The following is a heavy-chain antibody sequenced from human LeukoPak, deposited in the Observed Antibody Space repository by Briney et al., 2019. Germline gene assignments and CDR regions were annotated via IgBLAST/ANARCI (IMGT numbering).Heavy chain of an antibody. Sequence: GGSLRLSCVVSGSTFSNAWMNWVRQAPGKGLEWVSVIYSGGNTYYADSVKGRFTISRDSSTNTLYLQMNSLRAEDTAVYYCARGGSDCGGDCYLDYWGQGTLVTVSS. CDR3: ARGGSDCGGDCYLDY. CDR2: IYSGGNT. D-gene: IGHD2-21*02. CDR1: GSTFSNAW. J-gene: IGHJ4*02. V-gene: IGHV3-53*01.